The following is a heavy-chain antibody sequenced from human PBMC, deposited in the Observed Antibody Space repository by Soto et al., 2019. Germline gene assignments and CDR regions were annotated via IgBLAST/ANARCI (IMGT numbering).Heavy chain of an antibody. J-gene: IGHJ5*02. D-gene: IGHD4-17*01. V-gene: IGHV4-31*03. CDR2: IYYSGST. Sequence: SENLSLTRTVPGGYIRSGRYYWDWIRPHPGKGLEWIGYIYYSGSTYYNPSLKSRVTISVDTSKNQFSLKLSSVTAADTAVYYCAREGGGYDYGPPGEQNWFDPWGQGTLVTVSS. CDR3: AREGGGYDYGPPGEQNWFDP. CDR1: GGYIRSGRYY.